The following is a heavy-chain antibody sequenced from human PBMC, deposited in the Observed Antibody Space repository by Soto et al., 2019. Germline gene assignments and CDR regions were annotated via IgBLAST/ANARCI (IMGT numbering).Heavy chain of an antibody. J-gene: IGHJ3*02. CDR2: ILSGGNT. Sequence: GSLRLSCATSGFTFSNFAMAWFRQAPGRGLEWVSEILSGGNTFYADSMKGRITISRDNSKNTLYLQMNSLRAEDTAVYYCERVYYGSGSYYGPPGAFDIWDKGTMVTVSS. D-gene: IGHD3-10*01. CDR3: ERVYYGSGSYYGPPGAFDI. V-gene: IGHV3-66*01. CDR1: GFTFSNFA.